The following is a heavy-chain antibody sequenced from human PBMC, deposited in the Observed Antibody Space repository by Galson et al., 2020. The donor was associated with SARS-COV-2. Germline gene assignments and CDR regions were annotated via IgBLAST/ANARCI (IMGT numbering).Heavy chain of an antibody. D-gene: IGHD2-8*02. CDR2: IYYSGST. CDR1: GGSISSSSYY. V-gene: IGHV4-39*01. Sequence: SETLSLTCTVSGGSISSSSYYWGWIRQPPGKGLEWIGSIYYSGSTYYNPSLKSRVTISVDTSKNQFSLKLSSVTAADTAVYYCARKDCTGGVCYNFDYWGQGTLVTVSS. CDR3: ARKDCTGGVCYNFDY. J-gene: IGHJ4*02.